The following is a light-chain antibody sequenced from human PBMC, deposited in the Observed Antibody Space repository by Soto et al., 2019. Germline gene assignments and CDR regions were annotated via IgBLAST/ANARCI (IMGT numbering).Light chain of an antibody. Sequence: DIQMTQFPSSLSASVGDRVTITCRXXXXXXXXLGWYQQKPGKAPNRLIYAASSLQSGVPSRFXXSGXGXXXXXAXXXLXPEDSATFYCLQHSTYPLTFGQGTKVEIK. V-gene: IGKV1-17*01. CDR3: LQHSTYPLT. CDR2: AAS. CDR1: XXXXXX. J-gene: IGKJ1*01.